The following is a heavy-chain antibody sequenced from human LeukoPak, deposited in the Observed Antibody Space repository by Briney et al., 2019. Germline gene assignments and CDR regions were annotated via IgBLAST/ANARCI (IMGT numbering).Heavy chain of an antibody. J-gene: IGHJ3*02. CDR1: GYSFTSYW. D-gene: IGHD3-10*01. CDR2: IDPSDSYT. Sequence: GESLKISCKGSGYSFTSYWISWVRQMPGKGLEWMGRIDPSDSYTNYSPSFQGHVTISADKSISTAYLQWSSLKASDTAMYYCASTSGSYYPPDAFDIWGQGTMVTVSS. V-gene: IGHV5-10-1*01. CDR3: ASTSGSYYPPDAFDI.